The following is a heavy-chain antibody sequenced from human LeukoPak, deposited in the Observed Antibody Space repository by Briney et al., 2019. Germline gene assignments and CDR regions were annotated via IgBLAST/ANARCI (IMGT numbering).Heavy chain of an antibody. CDR3: ARHYRP. CDR1: GGSFSGYY. Sequence: SETLSLTCAVYGGSFSGYYWSWIRQPPGKGLEWIGEINHSGSTYYNPSLKSRVTIFVDTSKNQFSLKLNSVTAADTAVYYCARHYRPWGQGTLVTVSS. CDR2: INHSGST. V-gene: IGHV4-34*01. D-gene: IGHD3-10*01. J-gene: IGHJ5*02.